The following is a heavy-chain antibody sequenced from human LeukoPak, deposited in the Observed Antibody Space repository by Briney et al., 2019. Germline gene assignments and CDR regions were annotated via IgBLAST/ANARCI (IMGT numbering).Heavy chain of an antibody. CDR1: GGSISSHY. V-gene: IGHV4-59*11. D-gene: IGHD2-15*01. J-gene: IGHJ4*02. CDR2: VAYSGST. CDR3: ARKGPPGGYFDY. Sequence: SETLSLTCTVSGGSISSHYWSWIRQPPGKGLEWIGYVAYSGSTNYNPSLKSRVTISGDTSKNQCSLKLSSVTAADTAVYYCARKGPPGGYFDYWGQGTLVTVSS.